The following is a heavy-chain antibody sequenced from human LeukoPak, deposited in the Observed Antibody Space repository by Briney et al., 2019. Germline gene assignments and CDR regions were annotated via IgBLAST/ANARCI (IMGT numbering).Heavy chain of an antibody. J-gene: IGHJ3*02. CDR2: MNPNSGNT. V-gene: IGHV1-8*01. CDR1: GYTFTSYD. CDR3: ARAGAYYYDSSGEPDAFDI. D-gene: IGHD3-22*01. Sequence: ASVKVSCKASGYTFTSYDINWVRQATGQGLEWMGWMNPNSGNTGYAQKFQGRVTMTKDMSTSTVYMELSSLRSEDTAVYYCARAGAYYYDSSGEPDAFDIWGQGTMVTVSS.